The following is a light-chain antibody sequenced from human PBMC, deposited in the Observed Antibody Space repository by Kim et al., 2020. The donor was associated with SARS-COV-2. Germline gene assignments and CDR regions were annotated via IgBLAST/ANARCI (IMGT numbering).Light chain of an antibody. CDR3: MQGTHSWT. V-gene: IGKV2-30*02. CDR1: QNLVHSDGSTY. J-gene: IGKJ1*01. CDR2: KVS. Sequence: QPVSISCRSSQNLVHSDGSTYLNWFQQRPGQSPRRLIYKVSNRDSGVPDRFSGSGSGTDFTLKISRVEAEDVGLYYCMQGTHSWTFGQGTKVDIK.